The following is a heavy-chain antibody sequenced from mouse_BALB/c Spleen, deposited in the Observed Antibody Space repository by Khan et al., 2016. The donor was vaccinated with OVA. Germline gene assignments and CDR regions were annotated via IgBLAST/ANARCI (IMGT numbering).Heavy chain of an antibody. CDR3: SRSGYGSFGY. V-gene: IGHV1S29*02. CDR2: IFPNTGXT. CDR1: GYTFTDYN. Sequence: VQLQQSGPELVKPGASVKISCKASGYTFTDYNMDWVKQRQGESLEWIGYIFPNTGXTGYNQKFKTKATLTVDVSSSTAYMELRSLTSEDSAVYFCSRSGYGSFGYWGQGTLVTVSA. J-gene: IGHJ3*01. D-gene: IGHD1-2*01.